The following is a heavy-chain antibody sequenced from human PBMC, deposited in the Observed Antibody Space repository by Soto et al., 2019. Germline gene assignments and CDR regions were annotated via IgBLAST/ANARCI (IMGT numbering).Heavy chain of an antibody. CDR3: SRHGYYYDGRGDSEDN. CDR1: GFTYIGSA. CDR2: IKDKANNYAT. V-gene: IGHV3-73*01. J-gene: IGHJ4*01. D-gene: IGHD3-22*01. Sequence: GGSLRLSCASSGFTYIGSAIHCVRQASGKGLEWVGRIKDKANNYATVYAASVRGRFTISRDDSKNTAYLEMNSLTTEDTAVYYCSRHGYYYDGRGDSEDNWGQGTLVTVSS.